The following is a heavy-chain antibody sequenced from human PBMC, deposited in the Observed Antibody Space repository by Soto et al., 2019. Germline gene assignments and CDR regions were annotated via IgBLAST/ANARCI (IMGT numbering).Heavy chain of an antibody. CDR2: IIPIFGTP. D-gene: IGHD3-10*01. CDR1: GGIFSTNA. CDR3: ARDRDDYGSGNYYNRIDF. V-gene: IGHV1-69*01. J-gene: IGHJ4*02. Sequence: QVQLVQSGAKVKKPGSSVKVSCKASGGIFSTNAISWLRQAPGQGLEWMGGIIPIFGTPNYAQRFQGRVTITADESTTTSYMELSRLKSEDTAVYYCARDRDDYGSGNYYNRIDFWGQGTLVTVSS.